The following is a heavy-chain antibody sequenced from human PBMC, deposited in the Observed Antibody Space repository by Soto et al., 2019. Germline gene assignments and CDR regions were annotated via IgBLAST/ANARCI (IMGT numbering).Heavy chain of an antibody. D-gene: IGHD7-27*01. V-gene: IGHV3-23*01. CDR2: IVGVGGTT. Sequence: LILSCVASGFSFSSGYAMIWFRQAPGKGLEWVSSIVGVGGTTYFANSVKGRFTISRDNSRNTLYLQMSSLRADDTALYYCAKHWGGPPYFYAMDVWGQGTTVTVSS. J-gene: IGHJ6*02. CDR3: AKHWGGPPYFYAMDV. CDR1: GFSFSSGYA.